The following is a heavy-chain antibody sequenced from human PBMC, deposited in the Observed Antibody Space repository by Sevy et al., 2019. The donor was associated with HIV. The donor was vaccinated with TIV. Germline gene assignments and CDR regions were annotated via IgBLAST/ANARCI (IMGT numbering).Heavy chain of an antibody. CDR3: AKGLGMVQGALLSGDV. Sequence: GGSLRLSCAASGFTFSRYGMHWVRQAPGKGLEWVAFIRYDGSTKYYAESVKGRFIISRDNSKDTLYLQMNSLRGDDTSLFFCAKGLGMVQGALLSGDVWGQGTIVTVSS. CDR1: GFTFSRYG. D-gene: IGHD3-10*01. CDR2: IRYDGSTK. V-gene: IGHV3-30*02. J-gene: IGHJ3*01.